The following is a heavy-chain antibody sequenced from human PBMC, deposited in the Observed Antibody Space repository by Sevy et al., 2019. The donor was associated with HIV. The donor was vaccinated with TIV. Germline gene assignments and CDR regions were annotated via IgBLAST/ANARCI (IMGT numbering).Heavy chain of an antibody. CDR3: AKVKYRGQWVLYGLQFDY. CDR2: ISWNSGSI. CDR1: GFTFDDYA. V-gene: IGHV3-9*01. J-gene: IGHJ4*02. Sequence: GGSLRLSCAASGFTFDDYAMHWVRQAPGKGLEWVSGISWNSGSIGYADSVKGRFTISRDNAKNSLYLQMNSLRAEDTALYYCAKVKYRGQWVLYGLQFDYWGQGTLVTVSS. D-gene: IGHD6-19*01.